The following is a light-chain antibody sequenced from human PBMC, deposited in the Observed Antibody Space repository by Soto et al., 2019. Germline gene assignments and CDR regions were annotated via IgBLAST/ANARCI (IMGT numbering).Light chain of an antibody. J-gene: IGKJ2*01. V-gene: IGKV3-20*01. CDR3: KKYGTSLSI. CDR2: EAS. Sequence: EVVLTQSPGTLSLSPGERATLSCRASQSVSSSYLAWYQQKPGQAPRLLIYEASTRGTGITDRFSGSGPGAAFTFPISSPELEEFAVDYVKKYGTSLSILGEGTNLET. CDR1: QSVSSSY.